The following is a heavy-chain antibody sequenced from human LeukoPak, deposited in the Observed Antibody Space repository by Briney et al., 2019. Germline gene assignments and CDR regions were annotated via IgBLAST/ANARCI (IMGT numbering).Heavy chain of an antibody. CDR1: GDASCRDS. J-gene: IGHJ4*02. V-gene: IGHV3-33*07. CDR3: SKDAAVLTSDIAASSHEY. Sequence: GWSLRLSSASSGDASCRDSRYSVVAAPGKRMEWVALIWCDGSNEYYADSVKGRFTIARDNSKKTVYLQMNNLADEDTAVYYCSKDAAVLTSDIAASSHEYWGQGTLVTVSS. D-gene: IGHD6-25*01. CDR2: IWCDGSNE.